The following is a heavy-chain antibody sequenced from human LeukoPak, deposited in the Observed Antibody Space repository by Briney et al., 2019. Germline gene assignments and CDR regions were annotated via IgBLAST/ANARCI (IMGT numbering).Heavy chain of an antibody. CDR1: GFTFNNYA. CDR3: ARAALYDFWSGNYYYMDV. D-gene: IGHD3-3*01. J-gene: IGHJ6*03. CDR2: ISGSGGST. Sequence: GGSLRLSCAASGFTFNNYAMTWVRQAPGKGLEWVSAISGSGGSTYYADSVKGRFTISRDNSKNTLYLQMNRLRAEDTAVYYCARAALYDFWSGNYYYMDVRGKGTTVTVSS. V-gene: IGHV3-23*01.